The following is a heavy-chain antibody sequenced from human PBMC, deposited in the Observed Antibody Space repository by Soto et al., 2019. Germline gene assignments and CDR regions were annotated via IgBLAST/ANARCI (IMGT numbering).Heavy chain of an antibody. CDR3: ASRDSGYDYFYY. D-gene: IGHD5-12*01. CDR2: ISYDGSTK. J-gene: IGHJ4*02. Sequence: PGGSLRLSCAASGFTFSSYAMHWVRQAPGKGLEWVAVISYDGSTKYYADSVKGRFTISRDNSKDTLYLQMNSLRAEDTAVYYCASRDSGYDYFYYWGQGTLVTVA. CDR1: GFTFSSYA. V-gene: IGHV3-30-3*01.